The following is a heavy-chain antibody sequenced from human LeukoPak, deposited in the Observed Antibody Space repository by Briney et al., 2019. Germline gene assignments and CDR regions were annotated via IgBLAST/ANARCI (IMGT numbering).Heavy chain of an antibody. CDR3: ARSPLLYCSGGSCLPFDY. CDR1: GGSFSGYY. D-gene: IGHD2-15*01. V-gene: IGHV4-34*01. CDR2: INHSGST. J-gene: IGHJ4*02. Sequence: SETLSLTCAVYGGSFSGYYWSWIRRPPGKGLEWIGEINHSGSTNYNPSLKSRVTISVDTSKNQFSLKLSSVTAADTAVYYCARSPLLYCSGGSCLPFDYWGQGTLVTVSS.